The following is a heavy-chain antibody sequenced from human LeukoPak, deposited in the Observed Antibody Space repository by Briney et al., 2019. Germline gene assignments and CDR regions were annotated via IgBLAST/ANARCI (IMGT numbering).Heavy chain of an antibody. D-gene: IGHD2-2*01. Sequence: SVKVSCKASGGTFSSYAISWVRQAPGQGLEWMGGIIPIFGTANYAQKFQGRVTITADESTSTAYMELSSLRSEDTAVYYCAREPVVPAATGAENWFDPWGQGTLVTVSS. J-gene: IGHJ5*02. CDR2: IIPIFGTA. CDR1: GGTFSSYA. CDR3: AREPVVPAATGAENWFDP. V-gene: IGHV1-69*13.